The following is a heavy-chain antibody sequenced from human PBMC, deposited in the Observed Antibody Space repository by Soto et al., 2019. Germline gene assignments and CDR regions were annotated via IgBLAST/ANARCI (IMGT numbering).Heavy chain of an antibody. D-gene: IGHD1-20*01. Sequence: PSETLSLTCTVSGGSISSYYWSWIRQPPGKGLEWIGNIYYSGSTNYNPSLKSRVTISVDASKNQFSLKLSSVTAADTAVYYCARWPGYYNWNAYYYYYGMDVWGQGTTVTVSS. CDR2: IYYSGST. CDR3: ARWPGYYNWNAYYYYYGMDV. CDR1: GGSISSYY. V-gene: IGHV4-59*01. J-gene: IGHJ6*02.